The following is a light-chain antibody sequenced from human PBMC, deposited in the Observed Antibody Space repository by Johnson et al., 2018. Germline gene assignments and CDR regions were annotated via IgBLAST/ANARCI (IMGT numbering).Light chain of an antibody. CDR3: GTWDSSLRVVNV. Sequence: QSVLTQPPSVSAAPGQKVTISCSGSSSNIGNNYVSWYQQLPGTAPKLLIYENNKRPSGIPDRFSGSKSGTSATLGITGLQTGDAADYYCGTWDSSLRVVNVFVTGTKVTVL. CDR1: SSNIGNNY. CDR2: ENN. V-gene: IGLV1-51*02. J-gene: IGLJ1*01.